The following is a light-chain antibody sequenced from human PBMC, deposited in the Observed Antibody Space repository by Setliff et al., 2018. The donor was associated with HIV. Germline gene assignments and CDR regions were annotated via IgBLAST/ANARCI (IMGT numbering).Light chain of an antibody. J-gene: IGLJ1*01. CDR2: EVN. CDR3: SSSTTNSAYV. Sequence: QSALTQPASVSGSPGQSIAISCTGTSSDVGGYTYVSWYQQHPGKAPKLTIYEVNNRPSGVSDRFSGSKSGNTASLTISGLQAEDEADYYCSSSTTNSAYVFGTGTKVTVL. CDR1: SSDVGGYTY. V-gene: IGLV2-14*01.